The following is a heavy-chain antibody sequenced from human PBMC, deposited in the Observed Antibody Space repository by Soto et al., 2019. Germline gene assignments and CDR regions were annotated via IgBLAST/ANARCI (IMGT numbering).Heavy chain of an antibody. J-gene: IGHJ5*02. V-gene: IGHV1-69*08. CDR2: IIPIIGII. CDR3: AGDPDSHYNDSHAYSYP. CDR1: GGTFSTYT. D-gene: IGHD3-22*01. Sequence: QVQLVQSGAEVKKPGSSVKVSCKASGGTFSTYTITWVRQAPGQGLEWMGRIIPIIGIINYAQKFQGRVTITADKFTGTAYMELTRLRSDDTAVYYCAGDPDSHYNDSHAYSYPRGQGTLVTVSS.